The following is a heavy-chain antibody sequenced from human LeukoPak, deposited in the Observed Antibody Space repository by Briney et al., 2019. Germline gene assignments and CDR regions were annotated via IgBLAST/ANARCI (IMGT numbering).Heavy chain of an antibody. CDR1: GYTLSSYG. D-gene: IGHD3-3*01. CDR2: ISTYTGST. CDR3: ARSGYYTMRRYYYYYMDV. V-gene: IGHV1-18*01. Sequence: ASVKVSCKASGYTLSSYGISWVRQAPGQGLEWMGWISTYTGSTNYAQKFQGRVTMTADTSTSTAYMELRSLRSDDTADYYCARSGYYTMRRYYYYYMDVWGKGTTVTVSS. J-gene: IGHJ6*03.